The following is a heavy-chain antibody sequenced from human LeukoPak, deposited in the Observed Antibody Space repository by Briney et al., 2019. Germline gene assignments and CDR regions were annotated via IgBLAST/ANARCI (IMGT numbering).Heavy chain of an antibody. V-gene: IGHV1-69*04. CDR1: GGTFSSYA. CDR3: ARALNALFDY. J-gene: IGHJ4*02. Sequence: GASVKVSCKASGGTFSSYAISWVRQAPGQGLEWMGRIIPILGIANYAQKLQGRVTMTTDTSTSTAYMELRSLRSDDTAVYYCARALNALFDYWGQGTLVTVSS. D-gene: IGHD2-2*01. CDR2: IIPILGIA.